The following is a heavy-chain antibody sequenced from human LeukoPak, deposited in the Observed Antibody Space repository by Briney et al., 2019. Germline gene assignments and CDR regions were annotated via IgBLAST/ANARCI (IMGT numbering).Heavy chain of an antibody. CDR2: ISWNSGSI. Sequence: PGGSLRLSCAASGFTFDDYAMHWVRQAPGKGLEWVSGISWNSGSIGYADSVKGRFTISRDNAKNSLYLQMNSLRAEDTAVYYCAKEADCSSTSCGNWFDPWGQGTLVTVSS. CDR3: AKEADCSSTSCGNWFDP. V-gene: IGHV3-9*01. D-gene: IGHD2-2*01. J-gene: IGHJ5*02. CDR1: GFTFDDYA.